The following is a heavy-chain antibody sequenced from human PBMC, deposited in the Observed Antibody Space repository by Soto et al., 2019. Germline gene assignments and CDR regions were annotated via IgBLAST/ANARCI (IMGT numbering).Heavy chain of an antibody. J-gene: IGHJ4*02. D-gene: IGHD1-26*01. CDR1: GYSISIGNY. Sequence: SETLSLTCPVSGYSISIGNYWGWIRQPPGKRLEWIGSIYQSGSTYYNPSLRSRATISVDTSKNQFSLKLSSVTAADAAVYYCARVLGAPLYYFDYWGQGILVTVSS. CDR2: IYQSGST. V-gene: IGHV4-38-2*02. CDR3: ARVLGAPLYYFDY.